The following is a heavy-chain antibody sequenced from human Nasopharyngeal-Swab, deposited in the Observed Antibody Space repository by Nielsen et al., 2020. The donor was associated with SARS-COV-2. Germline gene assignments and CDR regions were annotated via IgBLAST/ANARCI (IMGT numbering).Heavy chain of an antibody. CDR2: VIPILGTA. CDR3: ARDQRRGYSGYDHTYFDY. D-gene: IGHD5-12*01. V-gene: IGHV1-69*01. Sequence: VRQMPGKGLEWMGGVIPILGTANYAQKFQGRVTITADESTSTAYMELSSLRSEDTAVYYCARDQRRGYSGYDHTYFDYWGQGTLVTVSS. J-gene: IGHJ4*02.